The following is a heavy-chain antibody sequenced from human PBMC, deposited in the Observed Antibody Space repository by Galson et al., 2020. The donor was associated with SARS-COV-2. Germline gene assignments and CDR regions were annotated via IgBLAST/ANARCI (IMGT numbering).Heavy chain of an antibody. V-gene: IGHV4-34*01. J-gene: IGHJ4*03. D-gene: IGHD3-22*01. CDR2: LTHSGST. Sequence: SQASETLSLTCAVYGGSFRDYYWRWIRQSPGRGLEWIGELTHSGSTSSNPSLKSRVTISVATSKNQFSLKMRSVTAADTAVYYCARGTRDIPMIVVVMTSVSCYCDHWGQGTLVTVSS. CDR3: ARGTRDIPMIVVVMTSVSCYCDH. CDR1: GGSFRDYY.